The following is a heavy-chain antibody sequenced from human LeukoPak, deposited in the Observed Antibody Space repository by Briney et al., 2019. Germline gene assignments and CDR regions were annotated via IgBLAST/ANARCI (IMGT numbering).Heavy chain of an antibody. Sequence: ASVKVSCKVSGYTLTELSMHWVRQAPGKGLEWMGGFDPEDGETIYAQKFQGRVTMTEDTSTDTAYMELSSLRSEDTAVYYCATGGYSSSTSCYGDWFDPWGQGTLVTVSS. CDR3: ATGGYSSSTSCYGDWFDP. D-gene: IGHD2-2*01. J-gene: IGHJ5*02. V-gene: IGHV1-24*01. CDR2: FDPEDGET. CDR1: GYTLTELS.